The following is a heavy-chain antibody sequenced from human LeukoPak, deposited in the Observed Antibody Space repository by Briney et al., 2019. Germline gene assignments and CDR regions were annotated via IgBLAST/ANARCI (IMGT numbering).Heavy chain of an antibody. CDR2: MSYDGSNK. CDR3: ARAHCSSTSCYGMDV. Sequence: GGSLRLSCAASGFTFSSYAMNWVRQAPGKGLEWVAIMSYDGSNKYYADSVKGRFTISRDNSKNTLSLQMNSLRAEDTAVYYCARAHCSSTSCYGMDVWGQGTTVTVSS. V-gene: IGHV3-30-3*01. D-gene: IGHD2-2*01. CDR1: GFTFSSYA. J-gene: IGHJ6*02.